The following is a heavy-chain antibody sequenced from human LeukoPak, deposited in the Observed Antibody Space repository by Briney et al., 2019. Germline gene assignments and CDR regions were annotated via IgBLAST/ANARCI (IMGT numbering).Heavy chain of an antibody. CDR1: GGSISSSSYY. CDR2: IYHSGST. D-gene: IGHD3-10*01. J-gene: IGHJ5*02. V-gene: IGHV4-39*07. CDR3: ARDLGSGSYYNP. Sequence: PSETLSLTCTVSGGSISSSSYYWGWIRQPPGKGLEWIGSIYHSGSTYYNPSLKSRVTISVDTSKNQFSLKLSSVTAADTAVYYCARDLGSGSYYNPWGQGALVTVSS.